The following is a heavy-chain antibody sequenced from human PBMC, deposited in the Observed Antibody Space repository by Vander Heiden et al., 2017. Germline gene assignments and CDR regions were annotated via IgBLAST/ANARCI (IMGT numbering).Heavy chain of an antibody. V-gene: IGHV1-69*10. CDR3: ARGVAPTITMIVGAYDAFDI. CDR1: GGTFSSYA. CDR2: IIPILGVA. Sequence: QVHLVQSGAGVTKPGSSVKVSCKASGGTFSSYAISWVRQAPGQGLEWMGGIIPILGVANYAQKFQGRVTITADKSTSTAYMELSSLRSEDTAVYYCARGVAPTITMIVGAYDAFDIWGQGTMVTVSS. D-gene: IGHD3-22*01. J-gene: IGHJ3*02.